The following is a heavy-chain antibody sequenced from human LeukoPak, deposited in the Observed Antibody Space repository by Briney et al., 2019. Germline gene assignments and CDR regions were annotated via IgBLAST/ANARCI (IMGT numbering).Heavy chain of an antibody. D-gene: IGHD3-16*01. CDR2: IQQDGSEK. V-gene: IGHV3-7*01. J-gene: IGHJ4*02. CDR1: GFTFSTYW. Sequence: GGSLRLSCAASGFTFSTYWMSWVRQAPGKGLEWVANIQQDGSEKYYVDSVKGRFTIFRDNAKNSLHLQMNGLGAEDTAVYYCARELNGYGYYFFDYWGPGTLVTVSS. CDR3: ARELNGYGYYFFDY.